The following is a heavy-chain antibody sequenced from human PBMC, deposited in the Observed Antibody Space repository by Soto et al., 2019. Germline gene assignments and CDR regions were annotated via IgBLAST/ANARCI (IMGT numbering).Heavy chain of an antibody. V-gene: IGHV3-15*01. D-gene: IGHD3-3*01. CDR3: SWRHSINYYFNV. J-gene: IGHJ4*02. CDR1: GFIFSDAW. CDR2: IKSKGSGGTT. Sequence: GGSLRLSCAASGFIFSDAWLSWVRQAAGKGLEWVGRIKSKGSGGTTDYPAPVKGRFSISRDDSKNTLYLQMNSLKTEDTAMYYCSWRHSINYYFNVWGQGTLVTVSS.